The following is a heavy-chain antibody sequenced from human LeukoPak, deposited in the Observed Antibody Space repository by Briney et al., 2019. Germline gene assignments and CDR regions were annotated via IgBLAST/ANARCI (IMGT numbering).Heavy chain of an antibody. CDR1: GFTLSNAW. CDR3: AELGITMIGGV. Sequence: GGSLRLSCAASGFTLSNAWMNWVRQAPGKGLEWVSSISSSSCYIYYADSLKGRFTISRDNAKNSLYLQMNSLRAEDTAVYYCAELGITMIGGVWGKGTTVTISS. D-gene: IGHD3-10*02. V-gene: IGHV3-21*01. J-gene: IGHJ6*04. CDR2: ISSSSCYI.